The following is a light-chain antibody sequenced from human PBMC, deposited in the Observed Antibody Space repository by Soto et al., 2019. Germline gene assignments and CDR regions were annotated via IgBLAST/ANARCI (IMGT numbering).Light chain of an antibody. V-gene: IGLV2-14*01. Sequence: QSALTQPASVSGSPGQSITISCTGTSSDVAGYNFVSWYQQHPGKAPKLMIYEVSNRPSGVSNRFSGSKSANTASLTISGLQAEDEADYYCTSFTSSSTLVFGTGTKVTVL. CDR1: SSDVAGYNF. CDR2: EVS. J-gene: IGLJ1*01. CDR3: TSFTSSSTLV.